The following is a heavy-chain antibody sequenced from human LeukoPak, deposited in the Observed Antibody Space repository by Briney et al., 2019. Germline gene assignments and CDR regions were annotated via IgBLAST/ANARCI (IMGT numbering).Heavy chain of an antibody. CDR2: IGTAGDT. J-gene: IGHJ3*02. CDR1: GFTFSSYD. V-gene: IGHV3-13*01. D-gene: IGHD3-22*01. CDR3: ARGSVYDSSGDAFDI. Sequence: PAGGSLRLSCAASGFTFSSYDMPWLRQATGKGLAWVSAIGTAGDTYYPGSVKGRFTISRENAKNSLYLQMNSLRAGDTAVYYCARGSVYDSSGDAFDIWGQGTMVTVSS.